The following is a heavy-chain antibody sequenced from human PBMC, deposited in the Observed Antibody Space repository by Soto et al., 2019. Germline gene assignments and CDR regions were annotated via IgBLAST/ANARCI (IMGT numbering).Heavy chain of an antibody. V-gene: IGHV1-69*06. CDR3: ARPTRSGYDRGDSYYHTMDV. J-gene: IGHJ6*02. CDR2: ILPMFGAV. D-gene: IGHD3-3*01. Sequence: QVQLVQSGTEVKKSGSSVKVSCRASGGTSSNFVITWVRQVPGQGLEWLGGILPMFGAVKYAQKFQDRLIITADRSTQTAAMELVSLRSEETAVYYCARPTRSGYDRGDSYYHTMDVWGHRTTVTVS. CDR1: GGTSSNFV.